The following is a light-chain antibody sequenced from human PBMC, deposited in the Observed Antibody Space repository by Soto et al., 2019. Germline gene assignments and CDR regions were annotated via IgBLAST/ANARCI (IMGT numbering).Light chain of an antibody. Sequence: QSALTQPASVSGSPGQSITMSCTGTSSDVGGYNYVSWYQQHPGKAPKLMIYDVSTRPSGVSNRFSGSKSGNTASLTISGLQAEDEADYYCISYTSSSTLVFGGGTKVTVL. V-gene: IGLV2-14*01. CDR3: ISYTSSSTLV. CDR1: SSDVGGYNY. J-gene: IGLJ2*01. CDR2: DVS.